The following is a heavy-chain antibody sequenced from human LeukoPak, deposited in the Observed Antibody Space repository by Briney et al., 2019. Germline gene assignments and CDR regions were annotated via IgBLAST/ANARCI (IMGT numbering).Heavy chain of an antibody. V-gene: IGHV4-31*03. CDR2: IYYSGST. D-gene: IGHD6-6*01. J-gene: IGHJ4*02. CDR3: ARGVPPSKHSSSSLVPFDY. Sequence: NPSQTLSLTCTVSGGSISSGGYYWSWIRQHPGKGLEWIGYIYYSGSTYYNPSLKSRVTISVDTSKNQFSLKLSSVTAADTAVYYCARGVPPSKHSSSSLVPFDYWGQGTLVTVSS. CDR1: GGSISSGGYY.